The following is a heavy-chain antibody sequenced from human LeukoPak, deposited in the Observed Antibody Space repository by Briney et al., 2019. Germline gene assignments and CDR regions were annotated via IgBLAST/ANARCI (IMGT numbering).Heavy chain of an antibody. J-gene: IGHJ4*02. Sequence: PGGSLRLSCVVSGFTFSSYGMSWVRQAPGKGLEWVSGISGSGGNTYYADSVKCRVTISRDNSKNTLYLQVNSLRAGDTAVYYCAKDGQLRGQGTLVTVSS. CDR3: AKDGQL. D-gene: IGHD5-24*01. V-gene: IGHV3-23*01. CDR1: GFTFSSYG. CDR2: ISGSGGNT.